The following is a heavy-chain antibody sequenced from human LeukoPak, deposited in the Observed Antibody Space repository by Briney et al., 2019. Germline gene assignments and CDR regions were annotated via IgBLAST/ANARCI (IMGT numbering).Heavy chain of an antibody. CDR2: IYTSGST. CDR1: GDSINSYY. CDR3: ARDGREGSGSYAYY. V-gene: IGHV4-4*07. J-gene: IGHJ4*02. D-gene: IGHD1-26*01. Sequence: SETLSLTCTVSGDSINSYYWSWIRQPAGRGLEWIGRIYTSGSTDSNPSLKSRVTMSLDTSKNQFSLKLSSVTAADTAVYYCARDGREGSGSYAYYWGQGTLVTVSS.